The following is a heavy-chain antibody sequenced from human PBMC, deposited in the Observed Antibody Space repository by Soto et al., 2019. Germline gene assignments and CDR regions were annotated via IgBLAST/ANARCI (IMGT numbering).Heavy chain of an antibody. CDR3: ARGTYYDILTGFFPGQYFDY. V-gene: IGHV3-72*01. CDR1: GFTFSDHY. CDR2: ARNKANSYTT. Sequence: GGSLRLSCAASGFTFSDHYIDWVRQGPGKGLEWVGRARNKANSYTTEYAASVKGRCTISRDDSKNSAYLQMNSLKTEDTAVYYCARGTYYDILTGFFPGQYFDYWGQGTLVTVSS. J-gene: IGHJ4*02. D-gene: IGHD3-9*01.